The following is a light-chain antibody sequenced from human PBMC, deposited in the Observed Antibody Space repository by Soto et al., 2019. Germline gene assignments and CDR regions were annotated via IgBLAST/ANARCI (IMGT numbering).Light chain of an antibody. CDR1: QSVSSN. Sequence: EIVMTQSPATLSVSPGERATLSCRASQSVSSNLAWYQQKPGQAPRLLIYGASTRTTGIPARFSGSGSGTAFTLTISSLQSEDFAVYYCQQYNNWPFTFGPGTKVDI. J-gene: IGKJ3*01. V-gene: IGKV3D-15*01. CDR3: QQYNNWPFT. CDR2: GAS.